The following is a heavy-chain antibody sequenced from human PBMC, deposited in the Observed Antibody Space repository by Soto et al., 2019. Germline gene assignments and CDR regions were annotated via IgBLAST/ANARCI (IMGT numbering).Heavy chain of an antibody. CDR2: ISYDGSNK. CDR1: GFTFSSYG. Sequence: QVQLVESGGGVVQPGRSLRLSCAASGFTFSSYGMHWVRQAPGKGLEWVAVISYDGSNKYYADSVKGRFTISRDNSKNTLDLQMNSLRAEETAVYYCANGQWLLGYWGQGTLVTVSS. J-gene: IGHJ4*02. D-gene: IGHD6-19*01. CDR3: ANGQWLLGY. V-gene: IGHV3-30*18.